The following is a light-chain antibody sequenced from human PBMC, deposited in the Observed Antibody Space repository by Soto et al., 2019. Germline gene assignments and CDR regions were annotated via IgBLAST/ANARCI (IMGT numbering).Light chain of an antibody. CDR1: QSISTW. CDR3: QQYSIYWT. J-gene: IGKJ1*01. V-gene: IGKV1-5*03. Sequence: DLQMTQSPSTLSASVGDRVTITCRASQSISTWLAWYQQKPGKAPKLLIYKASTLQSGVPSRFSGSGSGTEFTLTISSLQPDDFATYYCQQYSIYWTFGQGTKV. CDR2: KAS.